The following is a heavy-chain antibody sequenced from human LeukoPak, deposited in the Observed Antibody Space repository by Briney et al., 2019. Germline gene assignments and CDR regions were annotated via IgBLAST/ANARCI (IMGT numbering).Heavy chain of an antibody. CDR1: GGTFSSYA. D-gene: IGHD3-22*01. CDR3: AREDDSSGYYFH. J-gene: IGHJ4*02. Sequence: GASVKVSCKASGGTFSSYAISWVRQAPGQGLEWMGIINPSGGSTSYAQKFQGRVTITSDMSTSTVYMELSSLRSEDTAVYYFAREDDSSGYYFHWGQGTLVTVSS. CDR2: INPSGGST. V-gene: IGHV1-46*01.